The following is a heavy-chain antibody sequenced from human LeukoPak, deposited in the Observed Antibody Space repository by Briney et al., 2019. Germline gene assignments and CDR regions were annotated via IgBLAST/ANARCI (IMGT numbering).Heavy chain of an antibody. J-gene: IGHJ4*02. Sequence: ASVKVSCKASGYTFTSYAMHWVRQAPGQRLEWMGWINAGNGNTKYSQKFQGRVTITRDTSASTAYMELSSLRSEDTAVYYCAREDSSGWYGGGYFDYWGQGTLVTVSS. D-gene: IGHD6-19*01. CDR1: GYTFTSYA. V-gene: IGHV1-3*01. CDR2: INAGNGNT. CDR3: AREDSSGWYGGGYFDY.